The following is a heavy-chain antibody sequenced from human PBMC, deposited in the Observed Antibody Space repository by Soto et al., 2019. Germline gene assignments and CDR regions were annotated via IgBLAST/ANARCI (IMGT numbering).Heavy chain of an antibody. J-gene: IGHJ5*02. CDR2: IYYSGST. V-gene: IGHV4-59*01. CDR1: GGSISSYY. D-gene: IGHD2-8*01. CDR3: ARANVLMVYAITFWFDP. Sequence: SETLSLTCTVSGGSISSYYWSWIRQPPGKGLEWIGYIYYSGSTNYNPSLKGRVTISVDASKNQFSLKLSSVTAADTAVYYCARANVLMVYAITFWFDPWGQGTLVTVSS.